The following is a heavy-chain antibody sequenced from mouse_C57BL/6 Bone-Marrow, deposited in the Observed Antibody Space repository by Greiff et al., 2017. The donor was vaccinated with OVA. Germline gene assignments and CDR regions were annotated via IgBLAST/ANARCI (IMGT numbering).Heavy chain of an antibody. D-gene: IGHD2-4*01. J-gene: IGHJ3*01. CDR1: GFTFSNYW. CDR3: TRGGLRRSFAY. V-gene: IGHV6-3*01. Sequence: EVKLQESGGGLVQPGGSMKLSCVASGFTFSNYWMNWVRQSPEKGLEWVAQIRLKSDNYATHYAESVKGRFTISRDDSKSSVYLQMNNLRAEDTGIYYCTRGGLRRSFAYWGQGTLVTVSA. CDR2: IRLKSDNYAT.